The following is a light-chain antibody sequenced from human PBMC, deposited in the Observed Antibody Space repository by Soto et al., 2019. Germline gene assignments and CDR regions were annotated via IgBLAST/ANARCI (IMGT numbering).Light chain of an antibody. CDR1: QSISSY. Sequence: DIQMTQSPSSLSASVGDRATITCRASQSISSYLNWYQQKPGKAPKLLIYAASSLQSGVPSRFSGSGSGIDFTLTISSLQPEDFGTDYCQNYNSAPITFGQGTRLEIK. CDR3: QNYNSAPIT. J-gene: IGKJ5*01. V-gene: IGKV1-39*01. CDR2: AAS.